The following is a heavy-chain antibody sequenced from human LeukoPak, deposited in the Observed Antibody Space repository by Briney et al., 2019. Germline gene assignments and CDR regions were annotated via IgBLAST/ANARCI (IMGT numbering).Heavy chain of an antibody. CDR2: IIPIFGTA. CDR3: ARDSLVVPAAIHAFDI. CDR1: GGTFSSYA. D-gene: IGHD2-2*01. J-gene: IGHJ3*02. V-gene: IGHV1-69*13. Sequence: ASVTVSCTASGGTFSSYAISWVRQAPGQGLEWMGGIIPIFGTANYAQKFQGRVTITADESTSTAYMELSSLRSEDTAVYYCARDSLVVPAAIHAFDIWGQGTMVTVSS.